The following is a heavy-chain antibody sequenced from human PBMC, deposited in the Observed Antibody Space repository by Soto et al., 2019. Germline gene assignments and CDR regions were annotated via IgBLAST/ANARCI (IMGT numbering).Heavy chain of an antibody. CDR2: IWYDGTNK. D-gene: IGHD5-18*01. CDR1: GFTFSSYG. Sequence: PGGSLRLSCEASGFTFSSYGMHWVRQAPGKGLEWVAVIWYDGTNKYYTDSVKGRFTISRDNSKNTLYLQMNSLRAEDTAVYYCARDSSSRGYGQSNWGQGTLVTVSS. J-gene: IGHJ4*02. V-gene: IGHV3-33*01. CDR3: ARDSSSRGYGQSN.